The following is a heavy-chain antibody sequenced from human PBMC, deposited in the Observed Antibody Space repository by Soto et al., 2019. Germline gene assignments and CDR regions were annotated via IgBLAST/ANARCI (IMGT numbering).Heavy chain of an antibody. CDR1: GYTFTSYY. J-gene: IGHJ3*02. CDR2: INPSGGST. D-gene: IGHD2-2*01. V-gene: IGHV1-46*03. CDR3: ARDCSSTSCYGPTSDI. Sequence: ASVKVSCKASGYTFTSYYMHWVRQAPGQGLEWMGIINPSGGSTSYTQKFQGRVTMTRDTSTSTVYMELSSLRSEDTAVYYCARDCSSTSCYGPTSDIWGQGTMVTVSS.